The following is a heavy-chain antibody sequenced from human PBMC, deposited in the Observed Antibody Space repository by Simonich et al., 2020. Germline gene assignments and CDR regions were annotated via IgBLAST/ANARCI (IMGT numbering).Heavy chain of an antibody. CDR2: IKQDGSEK. D-gene: IGHD7-27*01. Sequence: EVQLVESGGGLVQPGGSLRLSCAASGFTFSSYWMSWVRQAPGKGLEWVDNIKQDGSEKYYVDSVKGRVTSSRDNAKNSLYLQMNSLRAEDTAVYYCARDGLGTAYYYYMDVWGKGTTVTVSS. CDR3: ARDGLGTAYYYYMDV. CDR1: GFTFSSYW. J-gene: IGHJ6*03. V-gene: IGHV3-7*01.